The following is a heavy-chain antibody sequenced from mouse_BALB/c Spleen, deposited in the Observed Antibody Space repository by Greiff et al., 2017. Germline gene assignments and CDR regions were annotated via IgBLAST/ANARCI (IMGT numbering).Heavy chain of an antibody. CDR2: ISSGGSYT. CDR1: GFTFSIYG. Sequence: EVHLVESGGDLVKPGGSLKLSCAASGFTFSIYGMSWVRQTPDKRLEWVATISSGGSYTYYPDSVKGRFTISRDNAKNTLYLQMSSLKSEDTAMYYCARHAHDYGLWFAYWGQGTLVTVSA. V-gene: IGHV5-6*01. J-gene: IGHJ3*01. CDR3: ARHAHDYGLWFAY. D-gene: IGHD2-4*01.